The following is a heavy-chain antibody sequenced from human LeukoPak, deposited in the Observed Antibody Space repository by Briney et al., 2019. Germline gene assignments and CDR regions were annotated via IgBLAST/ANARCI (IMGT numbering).Heavy chain of an antibody. J-gene: IGHJ4*02. D-gene: IGHD5-24*01. CDR2: ISANNGNT. CDR1: GYTFNSYD. V-gene: IGHV1-18*01. CDR3: ARFEYNDQSLLDY. Sequence: ASVKVSCKASGYTFNSYDISWVRQAPGQGLEWMGWISANNGNTYYAQKLQGRVTMTTDTSTSTAYMELRNLTSDDTVVYYCARFEYNDQSLLDYWGQGTLVTVSS.